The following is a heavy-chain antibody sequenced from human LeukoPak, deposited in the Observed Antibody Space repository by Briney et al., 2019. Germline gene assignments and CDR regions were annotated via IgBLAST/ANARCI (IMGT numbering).Heavy chain of an antibody. Sequence: SVKVSCKASGGTFSSYAISWVRQAPGQGLEWVGRIIPIFGTANYAQKFQGRVTITTDESTSTAYMELSSLRSEDTAVYYCARDRGSYYYDSSGYYYFDYWGQGTLVTVSS. V-gene: IGHV1-69*05. D-gene: IGHD3-22*01. CDR2: IIPIFGTA. CDR1: GGTFSSYA. J-gene: IGHJ4*02. CDR3: ARDRGSYYYDSSGYYYFDY.